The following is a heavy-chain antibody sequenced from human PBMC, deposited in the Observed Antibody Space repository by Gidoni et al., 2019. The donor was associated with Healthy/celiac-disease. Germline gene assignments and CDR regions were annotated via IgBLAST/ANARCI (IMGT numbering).Heavy chain of an antibody. D-gene: IGHD3-22*01. CDR3: ARLTMIKGRDGYRDY. CDR1: GCSISSSSYY. Sequence: QLQLQESGPGLVQPSETLSLTCTVSGCSISSSSYYWGWIRQPPGKGLEWIGSIYYSGSTYYNPSLKSRVTISVDTSKNQFSLKLSSVTAADTAVYHCARLTMIKGRDGYRDYWGQGTLVTVSS. CDR2: IYYSGST. V-gene: IGHV4-39*01. J-gene: IGHJ4*02.